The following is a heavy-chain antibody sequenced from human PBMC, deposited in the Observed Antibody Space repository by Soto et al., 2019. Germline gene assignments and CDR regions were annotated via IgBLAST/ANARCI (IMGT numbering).Heavy chain of an antibody. D-gene: IGHD3-16*01. CDR3: ASGGLLAGYYYGMDV. J-gene: IGHJ6*02. CDR2: IIPIFGTA. Sequence: GASVKVSCKASGGTFSSYAISWVRQAPGQGLEWMGGIIPIFGTANYAQKFQGRVTITADESTSTAYMELSSLRSEDTAVYYCASGGLLAGYYYGMDVWGQGTTVTVSS. V-gene: IGHV1-69*13. CDR1: GGTFSSYA.